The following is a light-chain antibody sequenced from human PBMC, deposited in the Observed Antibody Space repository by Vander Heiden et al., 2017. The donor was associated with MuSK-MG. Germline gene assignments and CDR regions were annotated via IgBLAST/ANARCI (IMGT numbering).Light chain of an antibody. Sequence: SYELPQPPSVSVSPGQTANITCSGDKLGDKYACWYQHKPGQSPVLVIYRDSKRPAGIPERFSGSNSGTTATLTISGTQAMEEADYYCQAGDRSTFYVFGTGTKVTVL. CDR1: KLGDKY. J-gene: IGLJ1*01. CDR3: QAGDRSTFYV. V-gene: IGLV3-1*01. CDR2: RDS.